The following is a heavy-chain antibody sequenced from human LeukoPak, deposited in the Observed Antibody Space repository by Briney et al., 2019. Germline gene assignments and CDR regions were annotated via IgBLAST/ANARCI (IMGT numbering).Heavy chain of an antibody. Sequence: GGSLRLSCAASGFTFSSYAMSWVRQAPGKGLEWVSAISGSGGSTYYADSVKGRFTISRDNAKNTLYLQMNSLRAEDTAVYYCASHSDILAGYIDYWGQGTLVTVSS. D-gene: IGHD3-9*01. CDR3: ASHSDILAGYIDY. CDR2: ISGSGGST. V-gene: IGHV3-23*01. J-gene: IGHJ4*02. CDR1: GFTFSSYA.